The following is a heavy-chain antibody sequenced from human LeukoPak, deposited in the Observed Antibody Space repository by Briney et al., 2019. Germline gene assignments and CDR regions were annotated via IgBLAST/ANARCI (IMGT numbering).Heavy chain of an antibody. CDR3: ARETATTHFPI. CDR2: IIPFLGKT. D-gene: IGHD1-1*01. CDR1: GGSFSTYG. J-gene: IGHJ3*02. V-gene: IGHV1-69*10. Sequence: SVKVSCKASGGSFSTYGFSWVRQAPGQGLEWMADIIPFLGKTNYAQKFQDRLTIIADESTNTAYMELSSLRFEDTAVYYCARETATTHFPIWGQGTTVSVPS.